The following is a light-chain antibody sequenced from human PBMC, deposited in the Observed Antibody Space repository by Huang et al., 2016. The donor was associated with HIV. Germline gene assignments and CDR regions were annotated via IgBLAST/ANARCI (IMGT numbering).Light chain of an antibody. CDR3: QQRSDWPRT. Sequence: EIVLTQSPATLSLSPGERATLSCRASQSVGSYLAWYQQKPGQSPSLLIFDASNRATGIPARVSGSGSGTDFTLTISSLEPEDFAVYYCQQRSDWPRTFGQGTKVEIK. J-gene: IGKJ1*01. CDR1: QSVGSY. V-gene: IGKV3-11*01. CDR2: DAS.